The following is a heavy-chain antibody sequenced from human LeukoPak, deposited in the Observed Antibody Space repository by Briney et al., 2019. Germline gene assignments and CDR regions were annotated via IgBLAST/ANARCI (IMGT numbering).Heavy chain of an antibody. CDR2: ISPNGVIT. V-gene: IGHV3-23*01. Sequence: GGSLRLSCAASGFTFSSYGMHWVRQAPGKGLEWVSGISPNGVITYYADSVKGRFTISRDNSKGTVYLQMNSLRPEDTAVYYCAKDDAWLQYGNWGRGTLVTVSS. CDR1: GFTFSSYG. CDR3: AKDDAWLQYGN. J-gene: IGHJ4*02. D-gene: IGHD5-24*01.